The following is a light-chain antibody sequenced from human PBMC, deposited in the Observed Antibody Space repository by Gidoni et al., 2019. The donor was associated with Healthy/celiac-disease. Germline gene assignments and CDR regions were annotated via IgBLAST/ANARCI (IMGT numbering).Light chain of an antibody. CDR2: GNS. V-gene: IGLV1-40*01. J-gene: IGLJ2*01. Sequence: QSVLTQQPSVSGAPGQRVTISCTGSSSNIGAGYDVHWYQQLPGTAPKLPIYGNSNRPSGVPDRFSGSKSGTSASLAITGFQAEDEADYYCQSYDSSLSAVVFGGGTKLTVL. CDR3: QSYDSSLSAVV. CDR1: SSNIGAGYD.